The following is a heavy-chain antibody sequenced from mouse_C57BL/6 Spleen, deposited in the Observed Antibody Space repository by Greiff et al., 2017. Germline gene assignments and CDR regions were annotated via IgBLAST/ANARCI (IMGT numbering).Heavy chain of an antibody. V-gene: IGHV1-52*01. D-gene: IGHD1-1*01. CDR2: IGPSDSET. Sequence: QVQLQQPGAELVRPGSSVKLSCKASGYTFTSYWMHWVKQRPIQGLEWIGNIGPSDSETHYNQKFKDKATLTVDKSSSTAYMQLSSLTSEDSAVYYCARSGDYYGSSYWYFDVWGTGTTVTVSS. CDR1: GYTFTSYW. J-gene: IGHJ1*03. CDR3: ARSGDYYGSSYWYFDV.